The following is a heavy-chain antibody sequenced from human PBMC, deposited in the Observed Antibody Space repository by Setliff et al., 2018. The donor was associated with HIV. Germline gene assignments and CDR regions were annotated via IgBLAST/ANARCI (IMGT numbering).Heavy chain of an antibody. V-gene: IGHV3-64D*06. CDR1: GFTFRSYE. D-gene: IGHD4-17*01. CDR3: VKARVDGDYYYYYYMDV. Sequence: PGGSLRLSCAASGFTFRSYEMNWVRQAPGKGLEWVSYISGSGGSTYYADSVKGRFTISRDNSKNTLYLQMSSLRAEDTAVYYCVKARVDGDYYYYYYMDVWGKGTTVTVSS. J-gene: IGHJ6*03. CDR2: ISGSGGST.